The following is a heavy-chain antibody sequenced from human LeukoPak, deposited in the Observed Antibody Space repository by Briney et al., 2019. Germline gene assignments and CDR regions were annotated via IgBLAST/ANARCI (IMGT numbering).Heavy chain of an antibody. J-gene: IGHJ5*02. D-gene: IGHD5-24*01. V-gene: IGHV6-1*01. CDR1: GDSVSSNSAA. CDR2: TYYRSKWYN. Sequence: SQTLSLTCALSGDSVSSNSAAWHWIRQSPSRGLEWLGRTYYRSKWYNDYAVSVKSRITINPDTSKNQFSLQLSSVTPEDTAVYYCARQNNTYHHYNLGWFDPWGQGTLVTVSS. CDR3: ARQNNTYHHYNLGWFDP.